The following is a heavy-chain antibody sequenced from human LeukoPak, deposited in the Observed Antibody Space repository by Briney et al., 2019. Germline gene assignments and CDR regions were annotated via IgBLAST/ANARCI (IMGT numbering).Heavy chain of an antibody. CDR3: AKSVPTNSIQLWSYYFDY. J-gene: IGHJ4*02. D-gene: IGHD5-18*01. CDR1: GFTFSSYG. Sequence: GRSLRLSCAASGFTFSSYGMHWVRQAPGKGLEWVAVISYEGSNKYYADSVKGRFTISRDNSKNTLYLQMNSLRAEDTAVYYCAKSVPTNSIQLWSYYFDYWGQGTLVTASS. CDR2: ISYEGSNK. V-gene: IGHV3-30*18.